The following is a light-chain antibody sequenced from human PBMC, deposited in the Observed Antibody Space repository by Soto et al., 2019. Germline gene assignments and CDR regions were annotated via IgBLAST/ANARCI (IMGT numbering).Light chain of an antibody. Sequence: EIVLTQSPGTLSLSPGERATLSCRASHTVSSSYLAWYQQKPGQAPRLLIYGASSRATGIPDRFSGSGSGTDFTLTISRLEPEDFAVYYCQQYDSSPLMYTFGQGTKLEIK. V-gene: IGKV3-20*01. J-gene: IGKJ2*01. CDR1: HTVSSSY. CDR2: GAS. CDR3: QQYDSSPLMYT.